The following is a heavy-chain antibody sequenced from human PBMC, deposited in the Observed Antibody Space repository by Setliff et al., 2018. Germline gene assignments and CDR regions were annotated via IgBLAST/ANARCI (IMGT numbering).Heavy chain of an antibody. D-gene: IGHD6-13*01. CDR2: INHSGST. J-gene: IGHJ4*02. Sequence: SETLSLTCAVYGGSFSGYYWSWIRQPPGKGLEWIGEINHSGSTNYNPSLKSRVTISVDTSKNQFSLKLGSVTAAGTAVYYCARGAGAAGLFDYWGQGTLVTVSS. CDR1: GGSFSGYY. CDR3: ARGAGAAGLFDY. V-gene: IGHV4-34*01.